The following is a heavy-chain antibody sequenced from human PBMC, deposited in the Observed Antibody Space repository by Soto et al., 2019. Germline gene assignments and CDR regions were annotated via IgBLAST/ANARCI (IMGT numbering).Heavy chain of an antibody. V-gene: IGHV3-33*01. CDR2: IWYDGSNK. D-gene: IGHD6-19*01. J-gene: IGHJ6*02. Sequence: QVQLVESGGGVVQPGRSLRLSCAASGFTFSSYGMHWVRQAPGKGLEWVAGIWYDGSNKYYADSVKGRFTISRENSKNTLCQEMNSLIAEETDVYYCAGGDVNIYDRAVAGVYYYYGMDVWGQGTTVTVSS. CDR1: GFTFSSYG. CDR3: AGGDVNIYDRAVAGVYYYYGMDV.